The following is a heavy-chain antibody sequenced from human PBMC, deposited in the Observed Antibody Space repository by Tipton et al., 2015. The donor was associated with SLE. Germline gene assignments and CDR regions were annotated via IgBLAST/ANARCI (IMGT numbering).Heavy chain of an antibody. V-gene: IGHV4-34*01. D-gene: IGHD3-3*01. Sequence: TLSLTCAVYGGSFSGYYWSWIRQPPGKGLEWIGEINHSGSTNYNPSLKSRVTISVDTSKNQFSLKLSSVTAADTAVYYCARGMGPGAPTYYDFWSGYDYWGQGSLVTVSS. CDR2: INHSGST. J-gene: IGHJ4*02. CDR1: GGSFSGYY. CDR3: ARGMGPGAPTYYDFWSGYDY.